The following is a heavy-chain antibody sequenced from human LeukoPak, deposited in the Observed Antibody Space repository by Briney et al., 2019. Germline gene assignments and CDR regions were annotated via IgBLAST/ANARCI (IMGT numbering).Heavy chain of an antibody. D-gene: IGHD2-15*01. CDR1: GYSFTSYW. V-gene: IGHV5-51*01. J-gene: IGHJ4*02. Sequence: GESLKISCKGSGYSFTSYWIGWVRQMPGKGLEWMGIIHPGDSDTRYSPSFQGQVTISADKSISTAYLQWSSLKASDTAMYYCARQGCSGGSCYFGFFDYWGQGTLVTVSS. CDR3: ARQGCSGGSCYFGFFDY. CDR2: IHPGDSDT.